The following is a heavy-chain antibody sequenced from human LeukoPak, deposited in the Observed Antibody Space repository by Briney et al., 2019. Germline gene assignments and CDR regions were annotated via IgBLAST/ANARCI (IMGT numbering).Heavy chain of an antibody. J-gene: IGHJ1*01. CDR3: ASSTVTTGSEYLQH. CDR1: GFTFSSYS. Sequence: GGSLRLSCATSGFTFSSYSMNWVRQAPGKGLEWVSYISSSSGIIYYADSVKGRFTISRDNAKNSLFLQMNSPRDEDTAVYYCASSTVTTGSEYLQHWGQGTLVTVSS. CDR2: ISSSSGII. V-gene: IGHV3-48*02. D-gene: IGHD4-17*01.